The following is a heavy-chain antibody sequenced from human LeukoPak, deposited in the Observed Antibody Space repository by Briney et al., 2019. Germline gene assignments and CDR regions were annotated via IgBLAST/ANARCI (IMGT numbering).Heavy chain of an antibody. CDR2: IRYDGSNK. CDR3: AKVGGSSSWYRLGVGAFDI. Sequence: QPGGSLRLSCAASGFTFSSYGMHWVRQAPGKGLEWAAFIRYDGSNKYYADSVKGRFTISRDNSKNTLYLQMNSLRAEDTAVYYCAKVGGSSSWYRLGVGAFDIWGQGTMVTVSS. V-gene: IGHV3-30*02. D-gene: IGHD6-13*01. J-gene: IGHJ3*02. CDR1: GFTFSSYG.